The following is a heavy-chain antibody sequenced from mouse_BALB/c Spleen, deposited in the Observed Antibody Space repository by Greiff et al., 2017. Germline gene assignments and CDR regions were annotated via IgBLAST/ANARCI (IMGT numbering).Heavy chain of an antibody. V-gene: IGHV5-6*01. CDR3: ARQGESEDFDY. CDR1: GFTFSSYG. J-gene: IGHJ2*01. Sequence: EVQVVESGGDLVKPGGSLKLSCAASGFTFSSYGMSWVRQTPDKRLEWVATISSGGSYTYYPDSVKGRFTISRDNAKNTLYLQMSSLKSEDTAMYYCARQGESEDFDYWGQGTTLTVSS. CDR2: ISSGGSYT.